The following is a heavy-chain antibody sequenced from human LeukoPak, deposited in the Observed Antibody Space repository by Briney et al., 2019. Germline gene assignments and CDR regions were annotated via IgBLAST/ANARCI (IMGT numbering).Heavy chain of an antibody. V-gene: IGHV4-34*01. CDR3: ARPSPPLVT. Sequence: SETLSLTCAVYGGSFSGYYWSWIRQPPGKGLEWIGEISHSGSTNYNPSLKSRVTISVDTSKNQFSLKLSSVTAADTAVYYCARPSPPLVTWGQGTMVTVSS. CDR1: GGSFSGYY. CDR2: ISHSGST. D-gene: IGHD2/OR15-2a*01. J-gene: IGHJ3*01.